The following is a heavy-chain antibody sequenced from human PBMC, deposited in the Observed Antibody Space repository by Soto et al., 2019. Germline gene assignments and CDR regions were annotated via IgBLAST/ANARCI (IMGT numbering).Heavy chain of an antibody. CDR1: GGSISSYY. J-gene: IGHJ4*02. Sequence: SETLSLTCTVSGGSISSYYWSWIRQPPGKGLEWIGYIYYSGSTNYNPSLKSRVTISVDTSKNQFSLKLSSVTAADTAVYYCARLRGYSYGQRVSFDYWGQGTLVTVSS. CDR2: IYYSGST. V-gene: IGHV4-59*08. CDR3: ARLRGYSYGQRVSFDY. D-gene: IGHD5-18*01.